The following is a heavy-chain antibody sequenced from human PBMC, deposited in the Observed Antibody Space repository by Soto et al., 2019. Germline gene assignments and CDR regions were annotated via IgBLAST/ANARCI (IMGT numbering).Heavy chain of an antibody. CDR1: GFTCSGRG. D-gene: IGHD3-22*01. Sequence: GGSLRLSCAAAGFTCSGRGMSWVRQAPGKGLEWVANIKQDGSEKYYVDSVKGRFIISRDNAKNSLYLQMNSLRAEDTAVYYCAREGGGAYETSGYLSFWGQGALVTVS. CDR2: IKQDGSEK. V-gene: IGHV3-7*01. CDR3: AREGGGAYETSGYLSF. J-gene: IGHJ4*02.